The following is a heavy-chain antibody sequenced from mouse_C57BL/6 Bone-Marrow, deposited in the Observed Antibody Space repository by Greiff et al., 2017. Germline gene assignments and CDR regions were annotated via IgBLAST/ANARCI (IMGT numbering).Heavy chain of an antibody. J-gene: IGHJ3*01. CDR1: GYTFTTYP. CDR2: FHPYNDDT. CDR3: ARRVYDGNQGFAY. V-gene: IGHV1-47*01. D-gene: IGHD2-1*01. Sequence: VQLQQSGAELVKPGASVKMSCKASGYTFTTYPIEWMKQNHGKSLEWIGNFHPYNDDTKYNEKFKGKATLTVEKSSSTVYLELSRLTSGDSAVYYCARRVYDGNQGFAYWGQGTRVTVSA.